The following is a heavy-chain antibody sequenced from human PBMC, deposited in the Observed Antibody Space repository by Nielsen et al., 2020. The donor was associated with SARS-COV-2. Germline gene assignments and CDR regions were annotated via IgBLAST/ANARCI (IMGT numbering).Heavy chain of an antibody. V-gene: IGHV3-74*01. CDR3: ARDAIPAIASGYSYVGDWFDP. CDR1: GFTFSSYW. J-gene: IGHJ5*02. D-gene: IGHD5-18*01. Sequence: GESLKISCVASGFTFSSYWMHWVRQAPGKGLVWVSRINSDGSSTSYADSVKGRFTISRDNAKNTLYLQMNSLRAEDTAVYYCARDAIPAIASGYSYVGDWFDPWGQGTLVTVSS. CDR2: INSDGSST.